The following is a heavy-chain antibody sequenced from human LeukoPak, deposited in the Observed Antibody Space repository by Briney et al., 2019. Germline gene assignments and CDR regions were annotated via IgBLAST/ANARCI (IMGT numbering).Heavy chain of an antibody. J-gene: IGHJ4*02. CDR3: ARAQMVVAATPLDY. D-gene: IGHD2-15*01. CDR2: ISSDSFYI. CDR1: GFTFSSYT. V-gene: IGHV3-21*04. Sequence: GGSLRLSCAASGFTFSSYTMNWVRQAPGKGLEWVSAISSDSFYIYYADSVKGRFTISRDNAKNSLYLQMNSLRAEDTAVYYCARAQMVVAATPLDYWGQGTLVTVSS.